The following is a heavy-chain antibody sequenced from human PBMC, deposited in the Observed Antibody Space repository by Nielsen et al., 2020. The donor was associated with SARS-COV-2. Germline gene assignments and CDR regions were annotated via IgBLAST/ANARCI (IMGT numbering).Heavy chain of an antibody. CDR1: GFTFDDYG. CDR3: ASIAVASDYYGMDV. Sequence: LSLTCAASGFTFDDYGMSWVRQAPGKGLEWVSGISWNSGSIGYADSVKGRFTISRDNAKNSLYLQMNSLRAEDTALYYCASIAVASDYYGMDVWGQGTTVTVSS. D-gene: IGHD6-19*01. V-gene: IGHV3-9*01. CDR2: ISWNSGSI. J-gene: IGHJ6*02.